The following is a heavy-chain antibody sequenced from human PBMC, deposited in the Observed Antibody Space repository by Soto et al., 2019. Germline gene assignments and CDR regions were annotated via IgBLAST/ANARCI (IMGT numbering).Heavy chain of an antibody. J-gene: IGHJ6*02. CDR2: ISYDGSNK. D-gene: IGHD5-12*01. V-gene: IGHV3-30*18. CDR3: AKGEMATIFPYYGMGV. Sequence: QVQLVESGGGVVQPGRSLRLSCAASGFTFSSYGMHWVRQAPGKGLEWVAVISYDGSNKYYADPVKGRFTISRDNSKNTLYLQMNSLRAEDTAVYYCAKGEMATIFPYYGMGVWGQGTTVTVSS. CDR1: GFTFSSYG.